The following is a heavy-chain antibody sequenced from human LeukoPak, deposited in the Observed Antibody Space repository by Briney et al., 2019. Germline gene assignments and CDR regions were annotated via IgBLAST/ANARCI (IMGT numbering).Heavy chain of an antibody. D-gene: IGHD4-17*01. V-gene: IGHV1-18*01. Sequence: GASVKVSCKASGYTFTSYGISWVRQAPGQGLEWMGWISAYNGNTNYAQNLQGRVTMTTDTSTNTAYMELRSLRSDDTAVYYCARDGPDYGDYINFDYWGQGTLVTVSS. CDR3: ARDGPDYGDYINFDY. CDR1: GYTFTSYG. CDR2: ISAYNGNT. J-gene: IGHJ4*02.